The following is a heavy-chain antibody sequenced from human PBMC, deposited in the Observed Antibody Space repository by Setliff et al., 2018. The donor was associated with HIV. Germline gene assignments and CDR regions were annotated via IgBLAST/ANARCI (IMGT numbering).Heavy chain of an antibody. CDR2: INVNNGNT. Sequence: GASVKVSCKASGYTFIHYDVSWVRRAPGQGLEWMGWINVNNGNTNYAQKFQGRVTMTTDTSTTTVYMDLRSLRSDDTAVYYCARVVRGVIQSAKTFDYWGQGTLVTVSS. CDR3: ARVVRGVIQSAKTFDY. J-gene: IGHJ4*02. CDR1: GYTFIHYD. D-gene: IGHD2-21*01. V-gene: IGHV1-18*01.